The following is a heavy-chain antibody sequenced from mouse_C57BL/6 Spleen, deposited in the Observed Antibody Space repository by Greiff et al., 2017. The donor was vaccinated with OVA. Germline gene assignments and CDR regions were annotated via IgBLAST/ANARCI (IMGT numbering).Heavy chain of an antibody. CDR2: IYPGDGDT. CDR1: GYAFSSSW. J-gene: IGHJ4*01. V-gene: IGHV1-82*01. CDR3: ARSGGIYYGYDGAMDY. D-gene: IGHD2-2*01. Sequence: VKLVESGPELVKPGASVKISCKASGYAFSSSWMNWVKQRPGKGLEWIGRIYPGDGDTNYNGKFKGKATLTADKSSSTAYMQLSSLTSEDSAVYFCARSGGIYYGYDGAMDYWGQGTSVTVSS.